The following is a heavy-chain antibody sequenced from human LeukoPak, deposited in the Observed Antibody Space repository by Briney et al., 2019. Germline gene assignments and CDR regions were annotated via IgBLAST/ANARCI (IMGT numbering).Heavy chain of an antibody. CDR2: MNPNSGNT. J-gene: IGHJ4*02. V-gene: IGHV1-8*01. Sequence: ASVKVSCKASGYTFTSYDINWVRQATGQGLEGMGWMNPNSGNTGYAQKFQGRVNMTRNTSISTAYMELSRLRSEYTAVYYCARVWGSYRLDYWGQGTLVSVSS. CDR1: GYTFTSYD. D-gene: IGHD3-16*02. CDR3: ARVWGSYRLDY.